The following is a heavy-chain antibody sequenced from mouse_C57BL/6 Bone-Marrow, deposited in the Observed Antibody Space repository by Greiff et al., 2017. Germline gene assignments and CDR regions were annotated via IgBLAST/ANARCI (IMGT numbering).Heavy chain of an antibody. J-gene: IGHJ2*01. CDR3: APYYYGSSPFYFDY. CDR2: IHPNSGST. Sequence: VQLQQPGAELVKPGASVKLSCTASGYTFTSYWMHWVKQRPGQGLEWIGMIHPNSGSTNYNEKFKSKATLTVDNSSSTAYMQLSSLTSEDSAVYYCAPYYYGSSPFYFDYWGPGTTLTVSA. D-gene: IGHD1-1*01. V-gene: IGHV1-64*01. CDR1: GYTFTSYW.